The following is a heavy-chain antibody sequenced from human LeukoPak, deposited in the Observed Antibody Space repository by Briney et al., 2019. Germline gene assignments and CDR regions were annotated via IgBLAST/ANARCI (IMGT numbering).Heavy chain of an antibody. Sequence: ASVKVSCKASGYTFTSYGISWVRQAPGQGLEWMGWISAYNGNTNYAQKLQGRVTITADESTSTAYMELSSLRSEDTAVYYCAVPPTFSGSYFDYWGQGTLVTVSS. V-gene: IGHV1-18*01. J-gene: IGHJ4*02. CDR2: ISAYNGNT. CDR3: AVPPTFSGSYFDY. D-gene: IGHD1-26*01. CDR1: GYTFTSYG.